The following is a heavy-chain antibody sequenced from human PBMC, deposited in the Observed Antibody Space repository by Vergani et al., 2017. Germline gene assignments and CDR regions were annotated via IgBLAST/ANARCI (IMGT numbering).Heavy chain of an antibody. CDR2: IVVGSGNT. D-gene: IGHD4-17*01. CDR3: AAGSQTTGYNWFDP. J-gene: IGHJ5*02. V-gene: IGHV1-58*01. Sequence: QMQLVQSGPEVKKPGTSVKVSCKASGFTFTSSAVQWVRQARGQRLEWIGWIVVGSGNTNYEQKFQERVTITRDMSTSTAYMELRSLRSEDTAVYYCAAGSQTTGYNWFDPWGQGTLVTVSS. CDR1: GFTFTSSA.